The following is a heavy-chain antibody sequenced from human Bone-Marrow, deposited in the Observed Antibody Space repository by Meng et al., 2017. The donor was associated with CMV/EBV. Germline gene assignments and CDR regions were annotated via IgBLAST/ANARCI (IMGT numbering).Heavy chain of an antibody. CDR2: IIPIFGTA. V-gene: IGHV1-69*05. CDR1: GCTFSSYA. J-gene: IGHJ4*02. CDR3: ARGDGSGSYFRYYFDY. Sequence: SGCTFSSYAISWVRQAPGQGLEWMGGIIPIFGTANYAQKFQGRVTITTDESTSTAYMELSSLRSEDTAVYYCARGDGSGSYFRYYFDYWGQGTLVTVSS. D-gene: IGHD1-26*01.